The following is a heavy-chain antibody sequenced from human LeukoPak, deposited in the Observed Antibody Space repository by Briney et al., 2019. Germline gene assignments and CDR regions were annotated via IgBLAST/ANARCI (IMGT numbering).Heavy chain of an antibody. CDR1: GFTFSSYG. V-gene: IGHV3-30*12. CDR2: ISYDGSNK. D-gene: IGHD6-19*01. J-gene: IGHJ4*02. CDR3: AKETGYSSGCLDY. Sequence: GGSLRLSCAASGFTFSSYGMHWVRQAPGKGLEWVAVISYDGSNKYYADSVKGRFTISRDNSKNTLYVQMNSLRAEDTAVYYCAKETGYSSGCLDYWGQGTLVTVSS.